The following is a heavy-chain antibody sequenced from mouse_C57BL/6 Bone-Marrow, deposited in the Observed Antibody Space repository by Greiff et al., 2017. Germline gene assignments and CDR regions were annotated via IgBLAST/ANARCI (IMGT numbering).Heavy chain of an antibody. V-gene: IGHV1-81*01. D-gene: IGHD2-4*01. CDR1: GYTFTSSG. CDR3: ARLRLRRSWYFDV. J-gene: IGHJ1*03. Sequence: VQLQESGAELARPGASVKLSCKASGYTFTSSGISWVKQRTGQGLEWIGEIYPRSGNTNYNGKFKGKATLTADKSSSTAYMELRSLTSEDSAVXFCARLRLRRSWYFDVWGTGTTVTVSS. CDR2: IYPRSGNT.